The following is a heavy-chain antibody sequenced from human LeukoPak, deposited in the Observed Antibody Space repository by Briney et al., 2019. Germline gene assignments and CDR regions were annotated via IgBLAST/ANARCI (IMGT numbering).Heavy chain of an antibody. CDR1: GFTFSSYA. D-gene: IGHD4-11*01. Sequence: GSLRLSCAASGFTFSSYAMSWVRQAPGKGLEWVSAISGSGGSTYYADSVKGRFTISRDNSKNTLYLQMNSLRAEDTAVYYCAKRGFDYSNLHHFDYWGQGTLVTVSS. V-gene: IGHV3-23*01. J-gene: IGHJ4*02. CDR3: AKRGFDYSNLHHFDY. CDR2: ISGSGGST.